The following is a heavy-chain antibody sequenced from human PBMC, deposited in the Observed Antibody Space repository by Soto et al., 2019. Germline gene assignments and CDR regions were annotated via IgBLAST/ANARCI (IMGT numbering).Heavy chain of an antibody. CDR3: ARDKITGLFAY. Sequence: SETLSLTCAVYGGSFSGYYWGWIRQPPGKGLEWIGEINHSGSTNYNPSLKSRVTISVDTSKNQFSLKLTSVTAADTAVYYCARDKITGLFAYWGQGTLVTVSS. D-gene: IGHD2-8*02. V-gene: IGHV4-34*01. CDR1: GGSFSGYY. CDR2: INHSGST. J-gene: IGHJ4*02.